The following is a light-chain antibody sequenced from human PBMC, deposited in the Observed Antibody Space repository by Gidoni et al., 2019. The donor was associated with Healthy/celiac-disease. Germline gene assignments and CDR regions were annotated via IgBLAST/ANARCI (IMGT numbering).Light chain of an antibody. CDR3: QSYDSSLSGSV. J-gene: IGLJ2*01. Sequence: QPVLTQPPSVSAAPGQRVTITCTGSSSNIGAGYDVHWYQQLPGPAPKLLIYGNSNRHSGVPDRFSGSKSGTSASLAITGLQAEDEADYYCQSYDSSLSGSVFGGGTKLTVL. V-gene: IGLV1-40*01. CDR2: GNS. CDR1: SSNIGAGYD.